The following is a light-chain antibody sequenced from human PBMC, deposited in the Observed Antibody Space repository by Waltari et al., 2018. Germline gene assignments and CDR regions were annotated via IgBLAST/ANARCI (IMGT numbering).Light chain of an antibody. V-gene: IGLV4-69*02. Sequence: QLVLTQSPSASASLGASVKLTCTLSSGHSNYAIAWQQRQPDKGPQYLMKLNSDGSHSQRDGIPDRFSGSSSGAERYLTISSLQSEDEADYYCQTWGTGTQVVFGGGTKLTVL. CDR1: SGHSNYA. J-gene: IGLJ2*01. CDR3: QTWGTGTQVV. CDR2: LNSDGSH.